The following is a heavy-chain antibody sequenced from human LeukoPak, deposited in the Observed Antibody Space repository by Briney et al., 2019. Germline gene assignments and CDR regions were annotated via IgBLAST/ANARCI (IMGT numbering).Heavy chain of an antibody. V-gene: IGHV3-23*01. CDR2: ISGSGGST. D-gene: IGHD5-24*01. J-gene: IGHJ4*02. Sequence: GGSLRLSCAASGFTFGTYAMTWVRQAPGKGLEWVSGISGSGGSTYYADSVRGRFTISRDNSKNTLHLHMNSLRAEDTAVYYCAKEMAATNAFDYWGQGTLVTVSS. CDR1: GFTFGTYA. CDR3: AKEMAATNAFDY.